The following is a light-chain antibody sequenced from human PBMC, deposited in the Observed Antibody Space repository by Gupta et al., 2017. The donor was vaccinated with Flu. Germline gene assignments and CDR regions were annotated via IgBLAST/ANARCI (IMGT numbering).Light chain of an antibody. V-gene: IGLV2-18*02. CDR1: RQDMRDYNS. J-gene: IGLJ3*02. Sequence: ATRYCNEQRQDMRDYNSQLRYQRLPGTVPKLVIFEVSTGHLVVLDRFSGSKCGNTASLTISGLQAEDEDDYYCGSYTSSSTWVFGGGTKLTVL. CDR2: EVS. CDR3: GSYTSSSTWV.